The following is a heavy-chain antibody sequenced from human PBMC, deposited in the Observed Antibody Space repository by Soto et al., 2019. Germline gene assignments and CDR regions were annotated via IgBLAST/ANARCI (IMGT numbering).Heavy chain of an antibody. CDR3: AEIAARRQGY. Sequence: GGSLRLSCAASGFTFSIYSMNWVRQAPGKGLEWVSYISSSSSTIYYADSVKGRFTISRDNAKNSLYLQMNSLRDEDTAVYYCAEIAARRQGYWGQGTLVTVSS. CDR2: ISSSSSTI. D-gene: IGHD6-6*01. CDR1: GFTFSIYS. J-gene: IGHJ4*02. V-gene: IGHV3-48*02.